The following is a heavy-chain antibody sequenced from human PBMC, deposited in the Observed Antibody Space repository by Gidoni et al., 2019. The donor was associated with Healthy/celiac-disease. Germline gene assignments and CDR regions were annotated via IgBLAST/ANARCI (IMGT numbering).Heavy chain of an antibody. D-gene: IGHD6-6*01. J-gene: IGHJ6*03. CDR2: IWYYVSNK. CDR3: AREGVEYSSSLNPYYYYMDV. V-gene: IGHV3-33*01. CDR1: GITFRSYG. Sequence: QVQLVEYGGGVVQPGRYLRRSCAASGITFRSYGMHWVRQAPGKGLEWVAFIWYYVSNKYYADSGNGRFTIARDNSKNTLYLQINSLRAEDTAVYYCAREGVEYSSSLNPYYYYMDVWGNGTTVTVSS.